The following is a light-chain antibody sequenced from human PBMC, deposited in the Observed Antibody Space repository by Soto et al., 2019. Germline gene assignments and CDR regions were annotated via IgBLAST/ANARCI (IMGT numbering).Light chain of an antibody. CDR2: DAS. Sequence: DIPMTQSPSTLSASVGDRVTIPCRASQSISGWLAWYQQKPGKAPKLLIYDASSLESGVPSRFSGSGSGTEFTLTISSLQLDDFATYYCQQYNDYRWTFGQGTKVEIK. CDR1: QSISGW. CDR3: QQYNDYRWT. J-gene: IGKJ1*01. V-gene: IGKV1-5*01.